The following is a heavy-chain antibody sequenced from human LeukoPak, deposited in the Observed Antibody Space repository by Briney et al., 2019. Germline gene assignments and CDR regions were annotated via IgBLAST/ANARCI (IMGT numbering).Heavy chain of an antibody. V-gene: IGHV4-59*01. D-gene: IGHD2-2*01. CDR2: IYYSGST. CDR1: GGSISSYY. CDR3: ARDRVVPAAIVDYYYSMDV. J-gene: IGHJ6*02. Sequence: SETLSLTCTVSGGSISSYYWSWIRQPPGKGLEWIGYIYYSGSTNYNPSLKSRVTISVDTSKNQFSLKLSSVTAADTAVYYCARDRVVPAAIVDYYYSMDVWGQGTTVTVSS.